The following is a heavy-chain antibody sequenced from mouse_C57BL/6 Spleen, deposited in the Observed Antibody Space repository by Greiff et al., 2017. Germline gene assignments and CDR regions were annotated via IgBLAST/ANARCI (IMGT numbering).Heavy chain of an antibody. Sequence: EVKLVESGGGLVKPGGSLKLSCAASGFTFSAYGMHWVRQAPEKGLEWVAYISSGSSTIYYADTVKGRFTISRDNAKNTLFLQMTSLRSEDTAMYYCARDDCYYRFAYWGQGTLVTVSA. CDR1: GFTFSAYG. CDR2: ISSGSSTI. J-gene: IGHJ3*01. D-gene: IGHD2-3*01. V-gene: IGHV5-17*01. CDR3: ARDDCYYRFAY.